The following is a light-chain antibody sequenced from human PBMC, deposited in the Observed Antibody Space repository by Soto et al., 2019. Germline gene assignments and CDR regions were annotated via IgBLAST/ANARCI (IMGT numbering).Light chain of an antibody. J-gene: IGKJ1*01. CDR2: DAS. CDR3: QQRSNWPPGWT. V-gene: IGKV3-11*01. CDR1: QSVSSC. Sequence: EIVLTQSPATLSLSPGERATLSCRASQSVSSCLAWYQQKPGQAPRLLIYDASNRATGIPARFSGSGSGTDFTLTISSLEPEDFAVYYCQQRSNWPPGWTFGQGTKVEIK.